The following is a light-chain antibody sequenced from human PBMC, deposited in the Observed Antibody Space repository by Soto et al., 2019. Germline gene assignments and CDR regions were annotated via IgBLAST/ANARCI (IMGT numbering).Light chain of an antibody. Sequence: QSVLTQPPSASGTPGQRVTISCSGGSSSIGSNIVNWYQQLPGTAPKLLIYSNNQRPSGVPDRFSGSKSGTSASLAISGLQSEDEADYYCAAWDDSLNGWVFGGGTKLTVL. CDR3: AAWDDSLNGWV. V-gene: IGLV1-44*01. CDR1: SSSIGSNI. CDR2: SNN. J-gene: IGLJ3*02.